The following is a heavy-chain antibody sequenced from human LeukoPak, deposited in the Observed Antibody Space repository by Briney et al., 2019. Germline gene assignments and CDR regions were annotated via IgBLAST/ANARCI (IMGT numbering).Heavy chain of an antibody. J-gene: IGHJ4*02. Sequence: SVKVSXKASGGTFSSYAISWVRQAPGQGLEWMGGIIPIFGTANYAQKFQGRVTITTDESTSRAYMELSSLRSEDTAVYYCALRPYCSGGSCRPGYWGQGTLVTVSS. V-gene: IGHV1-69*05. CDR1: GGTFSSYA. CDR3: ALRPYCSGGSCRPGY. CDR2: IIPIFGTA. D-gene: IGHD2-15*01.